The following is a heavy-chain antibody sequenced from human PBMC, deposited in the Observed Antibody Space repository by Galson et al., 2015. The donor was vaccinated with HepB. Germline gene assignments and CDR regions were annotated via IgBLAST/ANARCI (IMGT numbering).Heavy chain of an antibody. CDR1: GFTFSSYW. D-gene: IGHD3-3*01. CDR2: VNADGSST. CDR3: ARGRRITISGVV. J-gene: IGHJ1*01. V-gene: IGHV3-74*01. Sequence: SLRLSCAASGFTFSSYWMNWVRQAPGKGLVWVSRVNADGSSTNYADSVKGRFTISRDNAKNTLYVQMNSLRAEDTAVYYCARGRRITISGVVWGQGTLVTVSS.